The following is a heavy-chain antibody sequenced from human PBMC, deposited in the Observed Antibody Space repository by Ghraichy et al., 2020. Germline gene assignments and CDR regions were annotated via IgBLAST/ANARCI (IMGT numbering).Heavy chain of an antibody. D-gene: IGHD2-21*02. CDR1: GGSFSGFS. CDR3: ARGLGGDYPTNYYYYYMDV. Sequence: SETLSLRCGVSGGSFSGFSWTWVRQAPGKGLEWIGDISHGGGTNYNPSLKSRVAISLDTSKSEFSMMLRSVTAADTAVYYCARGLGGDYPTNYYYYYMDVWGGGTTVTVSS. J-gene: IGHJ6*03. CDR2: ISHGGGT. V-gene: IGHV4-34*01.